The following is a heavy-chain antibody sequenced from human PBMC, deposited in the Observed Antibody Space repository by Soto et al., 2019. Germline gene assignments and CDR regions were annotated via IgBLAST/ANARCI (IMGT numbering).Heavy chain of an antibody. CDR3: VRRHVSATGIDWFDP. J-gene: IGHJ5*02. Sequence: ASVKVSCKASGYTFTSYGIHWVRQAPGQRLEWMGWINAANGDTTYSPKFQGRVTITSDTSASTAYMELSSLRSEDTVVYYWVRRHVSATGIDWFDPWGQGTLVTVSS. CDR1: GYTFTSYG. CDR2: INAANGDT. D-gene: IGHD6-13*01. V-gene: IGHV1-3*01.